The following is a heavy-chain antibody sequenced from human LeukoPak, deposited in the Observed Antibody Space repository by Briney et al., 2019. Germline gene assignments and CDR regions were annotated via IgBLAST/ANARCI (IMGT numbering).Heavy chain of an antibody. CDR2: ISSSGSTI. D-gene: IGHD2-15*01. CDR1: GGSFRDYY. J-gene: IGHJ4*02. V-gene: IGHV3-11*04. Sequence: LSLTXAVYGGSFRDYYMSWIRQAPGKGLEWVSYISSSGSTIYYADSVKGRFTISRDNAKNSLYLQMNSLRAEDTAVYYCATGVVAATYYFDYWGQGTLVTVSS. CDR3: ATGVVAATYYFDY.